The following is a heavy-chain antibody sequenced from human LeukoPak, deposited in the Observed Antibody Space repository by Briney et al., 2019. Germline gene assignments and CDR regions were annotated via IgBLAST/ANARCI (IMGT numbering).Heavy chain of an antibody. CDR2: ISSSSSTI. CDR1: GFTFSSYS. D-gene: IGHD5-12*01. Sequence: PGGSLRLSCAASGFTFSSYSMNRVRQAPGKGLEWVSYISSSSSTIYYADSVKGRFTISRDNAKNSLYLQMNSLRAEDTAVYYCARDADIVATITFDYWGQGTLVTVSS. J-gene: IGHJ4*02. V-gene: IGHV3-48*01. CDR3: ARDADIVATITFDY.